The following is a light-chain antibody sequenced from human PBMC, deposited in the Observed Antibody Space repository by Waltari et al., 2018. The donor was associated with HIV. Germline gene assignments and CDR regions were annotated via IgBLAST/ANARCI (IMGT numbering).Light chain of an antibody. CDR1: TGAVTSGHY. CDR3: LLSYSDARV. J-gene: IGLJ3*02. V-gene: IGLV7-46*01. Sequence: QAVVTQEPSLTVSPGGTVTLTCGSSTGAVTSGHYPFWFQQKPGQAPTTLIYDTNNKHSWTPARFSASLLGGKAALTLSGAQPEDEADYYCLLSYSDARVFGGGTKLTVL. CDR2: DTN.